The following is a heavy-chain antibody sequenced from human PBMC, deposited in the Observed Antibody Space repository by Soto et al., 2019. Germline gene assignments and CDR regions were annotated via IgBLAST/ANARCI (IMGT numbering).Heavy chain of an antibody. CDR1: GGSISSSSYY. V-gene: IGHV4-39*07. J-gene: IGHJ4*02. Sequence: TSETLSLTCTVSGGSISSSSYYWGWIRQPPGKGLEWIGSIYYSGSTYYNPSLKSRVTISVDTSKNQFSLKLTSVTAADTAVYYCARLQVVGAIVDFWGQGTLVTVSS. D-gene: IGHD2-15*01. CDR2: IYYSGST. CDR3: ARLQVVGAIVDF.